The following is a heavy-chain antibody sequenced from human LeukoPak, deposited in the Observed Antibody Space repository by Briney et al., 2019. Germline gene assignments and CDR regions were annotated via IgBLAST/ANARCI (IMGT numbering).Heavy chain of an antibody. Sequence: SETLSLTCAVYGGSFSGYYWSWIRQPPGKGLEWIGEINHSGSTNYNPSHKSRVTISVDTSKNQFSLKLSSVTAADTAVYYCASQNYWGQGTLVTVSS. J-gene: IGHJ4*02. V-gene: IGHV4-34*01. CDR2: INHSGST. CDR1: GGSFSGYY. CDR3: ASQNY.